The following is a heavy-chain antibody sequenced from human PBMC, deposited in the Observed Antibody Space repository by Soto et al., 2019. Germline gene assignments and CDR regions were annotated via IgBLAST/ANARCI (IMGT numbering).Heavy chain of an antibody. Sequence: EVKLLESGGGLVQPGESLRLSCAASGFRFWTYSMSWVRQAPGKGLEWVSGISGDGSATSYADSLKGRFTVSRDNSKDTLFLQMNNLRVEDTAVYYCAKTRLYDNNDYHRDGFDVWGPGTAVTVS. CDR2: ISGDGSAT. CDR1: GFRFWTYS. J-gene: IGHJ3*01. D-gene: IGHD5-12*01. V-gene: IGHV3-23*01. CDR3: AKTRLYDNNDYHRDGFDV.